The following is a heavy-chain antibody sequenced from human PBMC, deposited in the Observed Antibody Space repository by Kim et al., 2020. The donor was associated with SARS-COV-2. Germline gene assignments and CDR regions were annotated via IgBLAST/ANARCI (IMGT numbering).Heavy chain of an antibody. CDR3: ARNVRGIAAAVGAFDL. V-gene: IGHV1-69*13. CDR2: IIPIFGTA. CDR1: GGTFSTYT. J-gene: IGHJ3*01. D-gene: IGHD6-13*01. Sequence: SVKVSCKASGGTFSTYTISWLRQAPGQGLEWMGGIIPIFGTANYAQRFQGRVTITADESTSTAYMELRSLRSEDTAVYYCARNVRGIAAAVGAFDLWGQGTMVTVSS.